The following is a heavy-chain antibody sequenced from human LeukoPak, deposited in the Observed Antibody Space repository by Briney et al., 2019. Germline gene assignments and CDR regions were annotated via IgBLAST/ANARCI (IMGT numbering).Heavy chain of an antibody. V-gene: IGHV3-48*01. Sequence: PGGSLRLSCVASGFTFSDYNMNWVRQVPGKGLESVSYMSRSGDIIYYADSVKGRFTISRDNAKNSLYLQMNSLRAEDTAVYYCARDGRIAARQFDYWGQGTLVTVSS. CDR2: MSRSGDII. CDR3: ARDGRIAARQFDY. CDR1: GFTFSDYN. D-gene: IGHD6-6*01. J-gene: IGHJ4*02.